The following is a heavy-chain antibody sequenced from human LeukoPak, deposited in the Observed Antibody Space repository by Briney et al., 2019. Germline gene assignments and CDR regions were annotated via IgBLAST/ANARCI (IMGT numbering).Heavy chain of an antibody. CDR2: ISGSGGST. Sequence: GGSLRLSCAASGFTFSSYAMSWVRQAPGKGLEWVSAISGSGGSTYYADSVKGRFTISRDNSKNTLYLQMNSLRAEDTAVYYCAKGVLVLGDYDFWKGDYFDYWGQGTLVTISS. D-gene: IGHD3-3*01. CDR1: GFTFSSYA. CDR3: AKGVLVLGDYDFWKGDYFDY. V-gene: IGHV3-23*01. J-gene: IGHJ4*02.